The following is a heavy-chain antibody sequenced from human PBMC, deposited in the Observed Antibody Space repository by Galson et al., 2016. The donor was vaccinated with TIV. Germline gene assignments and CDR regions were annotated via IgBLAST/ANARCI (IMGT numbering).Heavy chain of an antibody. CDR3: AQWLGTSNS. D-gene: IGHD6-19*01. Sequence: SLRLSCAASRSTFSSSWMNWVRQAPGKGLEWVANINGDGTEIKYVDSVKGRFTISRDNAKNSLYLQVSNLRVEDTAIYYCAQWLGTSNSWGQGTLVTFSS. CDR1: RSTFSSSW. J-gene: IGHJ4*02. V-gene: IGHV3-7*01. CDR2: INGDGTEI.